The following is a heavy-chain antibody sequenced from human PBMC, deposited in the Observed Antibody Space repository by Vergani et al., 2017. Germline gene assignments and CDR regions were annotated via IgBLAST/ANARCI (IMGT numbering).Heavy chain of an antibody. CDR3: AKGKLGYYYGMDV. Sequence: EVQLVESGGGLVKPGGSLRLSCAASGFTFSSYAMSWVRQAPGKGLEWVSAISGSGGRTYYADSVKGRFTISRDNSKNTLYLQMNSLRAEDTAVYYCAKGKLGYYYGMDVWGQGTTVTVSS. J-gene: IGHJ6*02. D-gene: IGHD1-26*01. CDR1: GFTFSSYA. V-gene: IGHV3-23*04. CDR2: ISGSGGRT.